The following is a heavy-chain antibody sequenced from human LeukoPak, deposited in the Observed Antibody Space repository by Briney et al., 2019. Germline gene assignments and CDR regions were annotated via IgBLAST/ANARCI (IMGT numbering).Heavy chain of an antibody. V-gene: IGHV3-30*18. D-gene: IGHD3-22*01. CDR1: GFTFSSYG. J-gene: IGHJ1*01. Sequence: GGSLRLSCAASGFTFSSYGMHWVRQAPGKGLEWVAVISYDGSNKYYADSVKGRFTISRDNSKNTLYLQMNSLRAEDTAVYYCAKDRYYYDSSGYSPFQHWGQGTLVTVSS. CDR3: AKDRYYYDSSGYSPFQH. CDR2: ISYDGSNK.